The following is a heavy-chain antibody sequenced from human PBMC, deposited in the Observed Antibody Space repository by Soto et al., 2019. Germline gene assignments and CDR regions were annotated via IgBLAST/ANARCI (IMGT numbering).Heavy chain of an antibody. Sequence: SETLSLTCAVYGGSFSGYYWSSILQPPVKGLEWLGEINHSGSTNYNPSLKSRVTISVDTSKNQFSLKLSSVTAADTAVYYCARGGITIFGVVIMDNCFDPCGQGTLVTVSS. J-gene: IGHJ5*02. CDR2: INHSGST. CDR1: GGSFSGYY. V-gene: IGHV4-34*01. CDR3: ARGGITIFGVVIMDNCFDP. D-gene: IGHD3-3*01.